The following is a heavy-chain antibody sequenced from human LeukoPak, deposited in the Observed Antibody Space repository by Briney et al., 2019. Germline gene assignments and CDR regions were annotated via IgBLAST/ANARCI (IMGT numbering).Heavy chain of an antibody. CDR3: ATSYDSSGCD. Sequence: GGSLRLSCTASGFTFSSFWMAWVRQAPGKGLGWVANIKQDGSLQYYGDSVKGRFTISRDNAKNSLYLQMNNLRAEDTALYYCATSYDSSGCDWGQGTLVTVSS. D-gene: IGHD3-22*01. J-gene: IGHJ4*02. V-gene: IGHV3-7*01. CDR1: GFTFSSFW. CDR2: IKQDGSLQ.